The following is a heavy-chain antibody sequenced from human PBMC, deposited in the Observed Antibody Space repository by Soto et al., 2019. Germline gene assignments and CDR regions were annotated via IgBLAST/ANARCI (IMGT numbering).Heavy chain of an antibody. CDR2: IFANDEK. D-gene: IGHD3-3*01. V-gene: IGHV2-26*01. J-gene: IGHJ6*02. CDR1: GFSLTNSKMG. CDR3: ARILSPMYDFWSGYHGEGLDV. Sequence: QVTLKESGPVLVKPTETLTLTCAVSGFSLTNSKMGVSWIRQPPGKALEWLAHIFANDEKSSSTALKSRLTISRDTSKSQVVLTMTNMDPVDTATYYCARILSPMYDFWSGYHGEGLDVWGQGTTVTVSS.